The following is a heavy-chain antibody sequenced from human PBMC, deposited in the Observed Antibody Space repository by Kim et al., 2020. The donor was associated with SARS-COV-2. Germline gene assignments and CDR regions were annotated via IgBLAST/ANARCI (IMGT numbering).Heavy chain of an antibody. Sequence: GGSLRLSCAGSGFTFSNAWMNWVRQAPGKGLEWVGRIKSKANGETIDYAAAPVKGRFIISRDDSKNTVFLQMNSLNIEDTAVYYCYTGGPFFDYWGQGILVTVSS. D-gene: IGHD3-10*01. J-gene: IGHJ4*02. CDR3: YTGGPFFDY. CDR2: IKSKANGETI. V-gene: IGHV3-15*01. CDR1: GFTFSNAW.